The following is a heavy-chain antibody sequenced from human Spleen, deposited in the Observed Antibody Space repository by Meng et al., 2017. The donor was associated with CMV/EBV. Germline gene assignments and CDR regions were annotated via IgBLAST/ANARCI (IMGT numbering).Heavy chain of an antibody. Sequence: SGVAVGWNRQHQGKAVEWLALKYWKEDKENRNYKRSRHNIKKKNTKNQVVLTMTNMDTVDTAKYYCAHSLRHYYGSGSYGPRYFDLWGRGTLVTVSS. CDR3: AHSLRHYYGSGSYGPRYFDL. CDR1: SGVA. D-gene: IGHD3-10*01. V-gene: IGHV2-5*01. J-gene: IGHJ2*01. CDR2: KYWKEDK.